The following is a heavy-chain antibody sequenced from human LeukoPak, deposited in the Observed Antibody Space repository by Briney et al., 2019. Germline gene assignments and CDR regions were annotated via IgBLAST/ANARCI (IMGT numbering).Heavy chain of an antibody. CDR3: AKDNPLDY. D-gene: IGHD1-14*01. CDR2: IRYDGNSK. V-gene: IGHV3-30*02. J-gene: IGHJ4*02. Sequence: GGSLRLSCGVSGFTFSNYGMLWVRQAPGKGLEWVAFIRYDGNSKLYADSVKGRFTISRDNSKNTVYLHINSLRTEDTALYYCAKDNPLDYWGQGTLVIVSS. CDR1: GFTFSNYG.